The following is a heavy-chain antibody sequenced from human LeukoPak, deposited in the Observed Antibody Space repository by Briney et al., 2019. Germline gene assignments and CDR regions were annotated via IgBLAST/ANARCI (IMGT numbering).Heavy chain of an antibody. J-gene: IGHJ4*02. Sequence: PSETLSLTCSVSGGSISSGSYYWSWIRQPAGKGLEWIGRIYTSGCTNYNPSLKSRVTMSFDASNNQFSLRLSSVTAADTAVYYCARVTTGGYYNCWGQGTLVTVSS. CDR2: IYTSGCT. V-gene: IGHV4-61*02. CDR1: GGSISSGSYY. CDR3: ARVTTGGYYNC. D-gene: IGHD3-22*01.